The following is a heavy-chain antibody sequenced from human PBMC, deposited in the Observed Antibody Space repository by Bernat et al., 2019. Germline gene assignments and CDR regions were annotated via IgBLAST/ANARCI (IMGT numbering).Heavy chain of an antibody. CDR2: INEVNGNS. V-gene: IGHV1-3*01. D-gene: IGHD3-10*01. Sequence: QVQLLQSGTEVKKPGASVLVSCKASGYIFNTYAVHWVRQAPGQGLEWMGWINEVNGNSRYSQKFQGRLTINWDTSATTAYMELSSLTSEDTAVYYCARERPTGSGTYGMDVWGQGTTVSVSS. CDR1: GYIFNTYA. J-gene: IGHJ6*02. CDR3: ARERPTGSGTYGMDV.